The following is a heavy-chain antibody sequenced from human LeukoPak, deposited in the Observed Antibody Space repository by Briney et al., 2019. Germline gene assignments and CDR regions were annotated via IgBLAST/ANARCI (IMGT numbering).Heavy chain of an antibody. Sequence: PGGSLRLSCAASGFTFSSYAMNCVRQAPGKGLEWVSSISGSGGSTYYVDSVKGRFTISRDNSEYTLYLQMNSLRSEDTAVYYCAKVELSASGGELDPWGQGTLVIVSS. CDR3: AKVELSASGGELDP. CDR1: GFTFSSYA. J-gene: IGHJ5*02. CDR2: ISGSGGST. V-gene: IGHV3-23*01. D-gene: IGHD3-16*02.